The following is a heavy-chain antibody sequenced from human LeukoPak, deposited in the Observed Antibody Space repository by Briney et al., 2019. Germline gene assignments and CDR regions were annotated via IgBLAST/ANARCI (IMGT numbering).Heavy chain of an antibody. J-gene: IGHJ4*02. Sequence: PGGSLRLSCAASGFTFSSYGMHWVRQAPGKGLEWVAVISYDGSNKYYADSVKGRFTISRDNSKNTLYLQMNSLRAEDTAVYYCAKDLATFYDILTGYYSPPGYWGQGTLVTVSS. V-gene: IGHV3-30*18. D-gene: IGHD3-9*01. CDR1: GFTFSSYG. CDR2: ISYDGSNK. CDR3: AKDLATFYDILTGYYSPPGY.